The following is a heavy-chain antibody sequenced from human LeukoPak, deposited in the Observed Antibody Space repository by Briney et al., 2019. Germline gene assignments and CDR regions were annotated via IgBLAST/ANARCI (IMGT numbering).Heavy chain of an antibody. CDR2: IYYSGST. CDR3: ARLWYTSGWSDY. Sequence: PSETLSLTCTVSGGSISSSSYYWGWIRQPPGKGLEWIGSIYYSGSTYYNPSLKSRVTISVDTSKNQLSLKLSSVTAADTAMYYCARLWYTSGWSDYWGQGTLVTVSS. V-gene: IGHV4-39*01. D-gene: IGHD6-19*01. CDR1: GGSISSSSYY. J-gene: IGHJ4*02.